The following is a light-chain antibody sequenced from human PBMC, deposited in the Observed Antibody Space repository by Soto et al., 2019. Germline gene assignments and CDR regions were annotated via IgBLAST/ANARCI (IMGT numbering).Light chain of an antibody. Sequence: EIVLTQSPGTLSLSPGERATLSCRASQSVSSSYLAWYQQKPGQAPRLLIYGASSRATGIPDRFSGSGSGTHFTLTISRLEPEEFAVYYCQQYGSSPTFGPGTKVDIK. CDR3: QQYGSSPT. CDR1: QSVSSSY. J-gene: IGKJ3*01. V-gene: IGKV3-20*01. CDR2: GAS.